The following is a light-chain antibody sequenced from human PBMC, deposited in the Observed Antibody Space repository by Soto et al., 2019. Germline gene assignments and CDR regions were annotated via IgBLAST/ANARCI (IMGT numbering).Light chain of an antibody. Sequence: QAVVTQEPSLTVSPGGTVTLTCGSSTGAVTGGHYPYWFQQKPGQAPTTLIYDTSNKQSWTPARFSGSLPGGKAALTLSGAQPEDEAEYYCLLSFGGALWVFGGGTKLTVL. CDR2: DTS. V-gene: IGLV7-46*01. CDR1: TGAVTGGHY. CDR3: LLSFGGALWV. J-gene: IGLJ3*02.